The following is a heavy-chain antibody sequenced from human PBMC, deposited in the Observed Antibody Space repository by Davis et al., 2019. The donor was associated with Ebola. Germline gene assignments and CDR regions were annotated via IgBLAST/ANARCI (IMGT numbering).Heavy chain of an antibody. CDR2: IRSKANSYAT. Sequence: PGGSLRLSCAASGFTFSGSAMHWVRQASGKGLEWVGRIRSKANSYATAYAASVKGRFTISRDDSKNTAYLQMNSLRAEDTAVYYCAKEKYQLFHPGWVYWGQGTLVTVSS. D-gene: IGHD2-2*01. CDR3: AKEKYQLFHPGWVY. CDR1: GFTFSGSA. V-gene: IGHV3-73*01. J-gene: IGHJ4*02.